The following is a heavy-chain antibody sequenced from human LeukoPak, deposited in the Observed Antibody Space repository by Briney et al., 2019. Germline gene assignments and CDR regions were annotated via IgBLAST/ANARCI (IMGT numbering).Heavy chain of an antibody. CDR3: AKDWGGSYYGNAYDI. Sequence: PGGSLRLSCAGSGFTFSTYALSWVRQAPGKGLEWVSLLGGSETSPSYADSVKGRFTISRDNSKNTLFLQMNSLRAEDTAVYYCAKDWGGSYYGNAYDIWGQGTMVTVSS. J-gene: IGHJ3*02. CDR1: GFTFSTYA. V-gene: IGHV3-23*01. D-gene: IGHD1-26*01. CDR2: LGGSETSP.